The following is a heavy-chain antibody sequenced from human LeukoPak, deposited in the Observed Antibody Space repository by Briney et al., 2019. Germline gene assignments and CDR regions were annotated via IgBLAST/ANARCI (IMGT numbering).Heavy chain of an antibody. Sequence: LSLTCTVSGASISSSIYYWGWIRQPPGKGLEWVSYISSSSSSIYYADSVRGRFTISRDNAKNSLFLQMNSLRAEDTAVYYCARGGAARPDYWGQGTLVTVSS. CDR1: GASISSSI. CDR2: ISSSSSSI. J-gene: IGHJ4*02. D-gene: IGHD6-6*01. V-gene: IGHV3-11*04. CDR3: ARGGAARPDY.